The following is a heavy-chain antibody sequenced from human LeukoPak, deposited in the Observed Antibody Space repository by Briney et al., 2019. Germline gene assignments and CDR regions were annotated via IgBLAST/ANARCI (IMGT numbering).Heavy chain of an antibody. CDR1: SYTFIDYG. CDR2: ISTYNGHT. Sequence: ASVKVSCKASSYTFIDYGVSWVRQAPGQGLEWMGWISTYNGHTYYAQKLQGRVTMTTDTSTSTAYMELRSLRSDDTAVYYCARDRPGRVWGQGTLVTVSS. J-gene: IGHJ4*02. V-gene: IGHV1-18*01. CDR3: ARDRPGRV. D-gene: IGHD6-6*01.